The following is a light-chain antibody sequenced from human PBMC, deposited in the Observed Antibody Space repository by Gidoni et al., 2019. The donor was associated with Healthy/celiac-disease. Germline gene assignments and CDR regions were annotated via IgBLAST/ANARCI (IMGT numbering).Light chain of an antibody. CDR2: LGS. CDR3: MQALQTWT. V-gene: IGKV2-28*01. J-gene: IGKJ1*01. Sequence: DIVMTQSPLSLPVTPGEPASISCRSSQSLLHSNGYNYLDWYLQKPGQSPQLLIYLGSSRASGVPDMFSGSGSGTDFTLKISRVEAEDVGVYYCMQALQTWTFGQGTKVEIK. CDR1: QSLLHSNGYNY.